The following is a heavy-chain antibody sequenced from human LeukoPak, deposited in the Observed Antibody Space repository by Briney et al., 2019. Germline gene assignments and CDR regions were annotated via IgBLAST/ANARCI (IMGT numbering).Heavy chain of an antibody. J-gene: IGHJ4*02. CDR2: INHSGST. D-gene: IGHD3-3*01. Sequence: SETLSLTCAVCGGSFNGYYWSWIRQPPGKGLEWIGEINHSGSTNYNPSLKSRVTISVDTSKNQFSLKLSSVTAADTAVYYCASANDYDFWSGYYWDWGQGTLVTVSS. CDR1: GGSFNGYY. CDR3: ASANDYDFWSGYYWD. V-gene: IGHV4-34*01.